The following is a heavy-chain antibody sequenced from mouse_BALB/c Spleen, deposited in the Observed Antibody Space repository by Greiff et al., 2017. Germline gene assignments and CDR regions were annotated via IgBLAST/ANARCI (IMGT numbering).Heavy chain of an antibody. D-gene: IGHD1-1*01. V-gene: IGHV1S81*02. CDR1: GYTFTSYW. Sequence: QVQLQQPGAELVKPGASVKLSCKASGYTFTSYWMHWVKQRPGQGLEWIGEINPSNGRTNYNEKFKSKATLTVDKSSSTAYMQLSSLTSEDSAVYYCARHEVSSYAMDYWGQGTSVTVSS. CDR3: ARHEVSSYAMDY. CDR2: INPSNGRT. J-gene: IGHJ4*01.